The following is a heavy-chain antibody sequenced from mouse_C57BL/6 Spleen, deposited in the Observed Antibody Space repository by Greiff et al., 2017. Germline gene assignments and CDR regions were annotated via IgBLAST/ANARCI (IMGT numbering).Heavy chain of an antibody. CDR1: GYSFTGYY. J-gene: IGHJ4*01. CDR2: INPSTGGT. Sequence: VQLKQSGPELVKPGASVKISCKASGYSFTGYYMNWVKQSPEKSLEWIGEINPSTGGTTYNQKFKAKATLTVDKSSSTAYMQLKSLTSEDSAVYYCARSVLTEGAMDYWGQGTSVTVSS. D-gene: IGHD2-13*01. V-gene: IGHV1-42*01. CDR3: ARSVLTEGAMDY.